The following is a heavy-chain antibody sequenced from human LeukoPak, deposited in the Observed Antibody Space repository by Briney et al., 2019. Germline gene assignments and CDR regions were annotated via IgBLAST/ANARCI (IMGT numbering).Heavy chain of an antibody. CDR1: GFTFSSYG. J-gene: IGHJ6*02. CDR2: IKQDGSEK. D-gene: IGHD3-3*01. Sequence: GGSLRLSCAASGFTFSSYGMHWVRQAPGKGLEWVANIKQDGSEKYYVDSVKGRFTISRDNAKNSLYLQMNSLRAEDTAVYYCAREGVAVDYYYYYGMDVWGQGTTVTVSS. V-gene: IGHV3-7*01. CDR3: AREGVAVDYYYYYGMDV.